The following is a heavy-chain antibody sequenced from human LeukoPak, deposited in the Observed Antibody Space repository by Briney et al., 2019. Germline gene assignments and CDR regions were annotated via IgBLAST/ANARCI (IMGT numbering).Heavy chain of an antibody. CDR2: ISYDGSNK. V-gene: IGHV3-30-3*01. D-gene: IGHD6-13*01. CDR3: AKDLAVAAAVHFDY. Sequence: GRSLRLSCAASGFTFSSYAMHWVRQAPGKGLEWVAVISYDGSNKYYADSVKGRFTISRDNSKNTLYLQMNSLRAEDTAVYYCAKDLAVAAAVHFDYWGQGTLVTVSS. J-gene: IGHJ4*02. CDR1: GFTFSSYA.